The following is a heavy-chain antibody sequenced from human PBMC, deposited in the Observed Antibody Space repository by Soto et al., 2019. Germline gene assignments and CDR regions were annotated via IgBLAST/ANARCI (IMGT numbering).Heavy chain of an antibody. D-gene: IGHD2-15*01. CDR1: GGSISSSSYY. Sequence: QLQLQESGPGLVKPSETLSLTCTVSGGSISSSSYYWGWIRQPPGKGLEWIGSIYYSGNSHYNPSLKSRVTISVDTSKNQFSLKLHSVTAADTAVYYCARLGLHDYWGQGTLVTVSS. J-gene: IGHJ4*02. V-gene: IGHV4-39*01. CDR2: IYYSGNS. CDR3: ARLGLHDY.